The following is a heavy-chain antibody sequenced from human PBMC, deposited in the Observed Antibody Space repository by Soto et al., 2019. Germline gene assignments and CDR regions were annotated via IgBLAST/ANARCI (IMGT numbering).Heavy chain of an antibody. Sequence: QITLKESGPTLAKPTQTLTLTCTVSGFSLNTYGVGVGWLRQPPGKALEWLALIYWDDDTRYCPSLKSRLTITKDTSKNQVVLTMTNMDPVDTVTYYCARALGSWGAYYFDYWGQGTLVTVSS. CDR2: IYWDDDT. D-gene: IGHD3-16*01. CDR3: ARALGSWGAYYFDY. CDR1: GFSLNTYGVG. J-gene: IGHJ4*02. V-gene: IGHV2-5*02.